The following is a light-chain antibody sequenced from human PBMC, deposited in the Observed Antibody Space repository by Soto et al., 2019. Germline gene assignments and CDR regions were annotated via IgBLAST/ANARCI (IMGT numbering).Light chain of an antibody. V-gene: IGKV1-6*01. CDR3: LHNNNYPLT. J-gene: IGKJ4*01. CDR1: QDIRSD. CDR2: AAS. Sequence: IYITQSPSSPTASLGQVVTLTCRSSQDIRSDVGWYQQKPGQAPKVLMYAASRLHSGVPSRFSGSGSGTDFVLNISSLQLEDVATYYCLHNNNYPLTFAGGT.